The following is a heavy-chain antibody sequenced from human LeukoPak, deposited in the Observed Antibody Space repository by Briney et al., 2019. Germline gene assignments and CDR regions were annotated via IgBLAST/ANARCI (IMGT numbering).Heavy chain of an antibody. Sequence: PSETLSLTCTVSGGSISSYYWSWIRQPPGKGLEWIGYIYYSGSTNYNPSLKSRVTIPVDTFKNQFSLKLSSVTAADTAVYYCARDTEFSLWGQGTLVTVSS. CDR2: IYYSGST. J-gene: IGHJ4*02. CDR1: GGSISSYY. V-gene: IGHV4-59*01. CDR3: ARDTEFSL. D-gene: IGHD3-10*01.